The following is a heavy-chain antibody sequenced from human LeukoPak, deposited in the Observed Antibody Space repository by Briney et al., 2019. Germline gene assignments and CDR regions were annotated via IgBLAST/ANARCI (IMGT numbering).Heavy chain of an antibody. CDR1: GFTFSSYG. V-gene: IGHV3-33*01. CDR2: IWYDGSNK. D-gene: IGHD3-10*01. CDR3: ARNYYGSGSYYRTGFDP. Sequence: GGSLRLSCAASGFTFSSYGMHWVRQAPGKGLEWVAVIWYDGSNKYYADSAKGRFTISRDNSKNTLYLQMNSLRAEDTAVYYCARNYYGSGSYYRTGFDPWGQGTLVTVSS. J-gene: IGHJ5*02.